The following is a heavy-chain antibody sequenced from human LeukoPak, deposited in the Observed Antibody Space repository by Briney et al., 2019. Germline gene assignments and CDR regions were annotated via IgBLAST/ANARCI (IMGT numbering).Heavy chain of an antibody. D-gene: IGHD3-9*01. V-gene: IGHV1-18*01. CDR3: ARDREYYDILTGPHWSDP. CDR2: ISAYNGNT. Sequence: ASVKVSFTASGYTFTSYGISWVRQAPGQGLEWMGWISAYNGNTNYAQKLQGRVTMTTDTSTSTAYMELRSLRSDDTAVYYCARDREYYDILTGPHWSDPWGQGTLVTVSS. CDR1: GYTFTSYG. J-gene: IGHJ5*02.